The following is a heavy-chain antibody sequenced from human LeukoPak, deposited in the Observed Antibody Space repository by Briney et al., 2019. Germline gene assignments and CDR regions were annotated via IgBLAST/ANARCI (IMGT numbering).Heavy chain of an antibody. V-gene: IGHV3-48*02. Sequence: GGSLRLSCAASGFTFSSYSMNWVRQAPGKGLEWVSYISSSSSTIYYTDSVKGRFTISRDNAKNSLYLQMNSLRDEDTAVYYCARYRQKSLLGELLYYGMDVWGQGTTVTVSS. CDR2: ISSSSSTI. D-gene: IGHD3-10*01. CDR1: GFTFSSYS. J-gene: IGHJ6*02. CDR3: ARYRQKSLLGELLYYGMDV.